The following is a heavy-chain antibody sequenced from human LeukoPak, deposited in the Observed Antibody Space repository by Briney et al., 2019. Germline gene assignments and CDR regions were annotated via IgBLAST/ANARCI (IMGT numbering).Heavy chain of an antibody. CDR2: IRSKAYGGTT. D-gene: IGHD3-22*01. J-gene: IGHJ4*02. CDR3: TRAEGGGYYDSSGYYYGYFDY. CDR1: GFTFGDYA. V-gene: IGHV3-49*03. Sequence: GGSLRLSCTASGFTFGDYAMSWFRQAPGKGLEWVGFIRSKAYGGTTEYAASVKGRFTISRDDSKSIAYLQMNSLKTEDTAVYYCTRAEGGGYYDSSGYYYGYFDYWGQGTLVTVSS.